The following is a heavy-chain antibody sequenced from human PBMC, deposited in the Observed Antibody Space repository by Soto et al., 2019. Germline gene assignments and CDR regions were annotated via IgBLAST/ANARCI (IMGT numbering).Heavy chain of an antibody. J-gene: IGHJ4*02. CDR3: ARHPIQLWLAVIDY. Sequence: SETLSLTCTVSGGSISSSSYYWGWIRQPPGKGLEWIGSIYYSGSTYYNPSLKSRVTISVDTSKNQFSLKLSSVTAADTAVYYCARHPIQLWLAVIDYWGQGTLVTVSS. CDR1: GGSISSSSYY. V-gene: IGHV4-39*01. D-gene: IGHD5-18*01. CDR2: IYYSGST.